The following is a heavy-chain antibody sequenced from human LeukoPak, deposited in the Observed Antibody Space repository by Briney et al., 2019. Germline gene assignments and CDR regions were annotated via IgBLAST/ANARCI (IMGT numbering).Heavy chain of an antibody. CDR1: GFTFSSYA. CDR2: ISGSGAST. J-gene: IGHJ4*02. D-gene: IGHD1-26*01. Sequence: SGGSLRLSCAASGFTFSSYAMSWVRQAPGKGLEWVSAISGSGASTYYADSVKGRFTISRDNSENTLYLQMNSLRAEDTAVYYCAKAQRELLTGFDYWGQGTLVTVSS. CDR3: AKAQRELLTGFDY. V-gene: IGHV3-23*01.